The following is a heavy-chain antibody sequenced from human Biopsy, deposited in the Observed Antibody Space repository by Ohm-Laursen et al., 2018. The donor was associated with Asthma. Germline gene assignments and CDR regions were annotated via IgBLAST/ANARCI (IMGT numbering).Heavy chain of an antibody. J-gene: IGHJ6*02. D-gene: IGHD6-25*01. CDR3: ARVFESSEWGPFYHFGLDV. Sequence: GSLRLSCAASGFSFSDYYMTWMRQAPGKGLEWVSSISSSGRTTYPAESGKGRFTISRDNAQKSLFLQMGSLRAEDTAIYYCARVFESSEWGPFYHFGLDVWGQGTTVAVSS. CDR2: ISSSGRTT. V-gene: IGHV3-11*01. CDR1: GFSFSDYY.